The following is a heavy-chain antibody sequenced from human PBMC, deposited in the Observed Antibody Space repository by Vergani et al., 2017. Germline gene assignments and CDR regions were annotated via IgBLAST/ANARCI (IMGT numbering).Heavy chain of an antibody. CDR3: AKSPGISTTRNYCAMDV. D-gene: IGHD1-14*01. CDR1: GFKFSDHY. V-gene: IGHV3-11*04. Sequence: LEESGGGSVKPGGSLRLSCAASGFKFSDHYMSWIRQAPGKGLEWVSHISRGASTVSYTDSVTGRFTVSRDNDNNSLTLDMTTLRVEDTAVYYCAKSPGISTTRNYCAMDVWGQGTTVTVSS. J-gene: IGHJ6*02. CDR2: ISRGASTV.